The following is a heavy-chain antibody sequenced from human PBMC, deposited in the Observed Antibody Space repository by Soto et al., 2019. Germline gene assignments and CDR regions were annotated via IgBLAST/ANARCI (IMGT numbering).Heavy chain of an antibody. CDR1: GYTFTSYG. V-gene: IGHV1-18*01. CDR2: ISAYNGNT. CDR3: AWDFKQDIVVVVAAYYFDY. Sequence: QVQLVQSGAEVKKPGASVKVSCKASGYTFTSYGISWVRQAPGQGLEWMGWISAYNGNTNYAQKLQGRVTMTTDTSTSTAYMELRRLRSDDTAVYYCAWDFKQDIVVVVAAYYFDYWGQGTLVTVSS. J-gene: IGHJ4*02. D-gene: IGHD2-15*01.